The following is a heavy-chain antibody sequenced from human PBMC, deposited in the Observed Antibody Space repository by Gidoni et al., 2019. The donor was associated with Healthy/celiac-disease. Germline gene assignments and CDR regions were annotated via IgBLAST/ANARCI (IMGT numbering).Heavy chain of an antibody. CDR3: ARGRGYYDSSGYYFWFDP. V-gene: IGHV3-48*02. Sequence: EVQLVESGGGLVQPGGSLRLSCAASGFPFSSYSLNWVRQAPGKGLEWVSYISSSSSTIYYADSVKGRFTISRDNAKNSLYLQMNSLRDEDTAVYYCARGRGYYDSSGYYFWFDPWGQGTLVTVSS. CDR1: GFPFSSYS. CDR2: ISSSSSTI. J-gene: IGHJ5*02. D-gene: IGHD3-22*01.